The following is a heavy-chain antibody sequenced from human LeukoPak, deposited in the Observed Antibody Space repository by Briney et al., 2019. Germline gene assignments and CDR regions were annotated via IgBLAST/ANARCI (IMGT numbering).Heavy chain of an antibody. CDR3: AREQWWRLDY. D-gene: IGHD2-21*02. CDR1: GFTFTSFY. CDR2: INQDGTGQ. V-gene: IGHV3-7*01. J-gene: IGHJ4*02. Sequence: PGESPRLSCVASGFTFTSFYMSWVRQAPGKGLEWVAQINQDGTGQFYVDSVRGRFTISRDNAKTSVHLQMDSLSAEDTGVYYCAREQWWRLDYWGQGTLVTVSS.